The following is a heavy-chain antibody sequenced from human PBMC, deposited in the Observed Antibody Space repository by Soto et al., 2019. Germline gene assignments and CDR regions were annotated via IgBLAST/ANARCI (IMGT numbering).Heavy chain of an antibody. J-gene: IGHJ4*02. Sequence: EVRLLESGGGLEQPGGSLRLSCTTSGFTFDNFAMSWVRQAPGRGLEWVSAISGGGGGTYYADSVKGRFIISRDNSKNTVYLQVNGLRTEDTAVYYCAKDVHYDSSGGLDYWGQGTLDTVSS. CDR3: AKDVHYDSSGGLDY. D-gene: IGHD3-22*01. CDR1: GFTFDNFA. V-gene: IGHV3-23*01. CDR2: ISGGGGGT.